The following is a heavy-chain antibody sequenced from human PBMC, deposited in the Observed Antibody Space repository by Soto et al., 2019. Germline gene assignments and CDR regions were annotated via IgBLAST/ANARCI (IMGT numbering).Heavy chain of an antibody. CDR3: ARDGVGYYYCMDV. CDR1: GFTVSSNY. Sequence: GGSLRLSCAASGFTVSSNYMSWVRQAPGKGLEWVSVIYSGGSTYYADSVKGRFTISRDNSKNTLYLQMNSPRAEDTAVYYCARDGVGYYYCMDVWGQVPTVT. J-gene: IGHJ6*01. CDR2: IYSGGST. V-gene: IGHV3-53*01. D-gene: IGHD3-3*01.